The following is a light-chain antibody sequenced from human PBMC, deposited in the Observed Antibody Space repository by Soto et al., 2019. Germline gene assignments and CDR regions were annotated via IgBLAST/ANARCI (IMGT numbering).Light chain of an antibody. CDR2: TGS. J-gene: IGKJ1*01. CDR3: QQTLSFPPT. V-gene: IGKV1-12*01. Sequence: DIQMTQSPSSVSASVGDRVTITCQASQAIDSWLAWYQQKPGEAPKLLIFTGSLLHSGVPPRFSGGGSGTDFTLTISSLQPEDFATYYCQQTLSFPPTFGQGTKV. CDR1: QAIDSW.